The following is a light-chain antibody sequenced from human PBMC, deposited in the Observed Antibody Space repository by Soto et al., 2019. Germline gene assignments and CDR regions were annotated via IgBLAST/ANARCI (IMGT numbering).Light chain of an antibody. CDR3: QQYNNDPYT. V-gene: IGKV1-5*01. CDR1: ETVSNW. Sequence: DIQMTQSPSTLSASVGDRVTITCRANETVSNWLAWYQQKVGKAPNLLVYDASLLESGVPSRFTGSGSGAECTLSIGSRQPDDGATYYCQQYNNDPYTFGQGTKLDIK. J-gene: IGKJ2*01. CDR2: DAS.